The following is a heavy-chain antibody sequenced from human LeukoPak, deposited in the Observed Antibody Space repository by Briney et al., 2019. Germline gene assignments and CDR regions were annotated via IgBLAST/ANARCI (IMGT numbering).Heavy chain of an antibody. CDR3: VRDACRFGGSYPDLDY. CDR2: ISGTGANT. CDR1: GFTFVSYA. J-gene: IGHJ4*02. V-gene: IGHV3-23*01. D-gene: IGHD3-10*01. Sequence: GGSLRLSCAASGFTFVSYAMSWVRQAPGKGLEWVSGISGTGANTYYAEFLKGRFSISRDNSRNTLYLQVNTLRAEDTAVYYCVRDACRFGGSYPDLDYWGQGTLVTVSS.